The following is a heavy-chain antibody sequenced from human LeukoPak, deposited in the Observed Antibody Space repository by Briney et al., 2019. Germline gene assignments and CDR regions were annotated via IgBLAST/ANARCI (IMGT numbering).Heavy chain of an antibody. Sequence: GGSLRLSCAASGFSFGNHAMHWVRQAPGKGLEWLAVTSYDGSRQYYADFVRGRFTISRENSKNTLYLHMSSLRVDDTAVYYCGKDWSEGSGSYIDYWGQGALVIVSS. J-gene: IGHJ4*02. CDR3: GKDWSEGSGSYIDY. CDR2: TSYDGSRQ. CDR1: GFSFGNHA. V-gene: IGHV3-30*04. D-gene: IGHD3-10*01.